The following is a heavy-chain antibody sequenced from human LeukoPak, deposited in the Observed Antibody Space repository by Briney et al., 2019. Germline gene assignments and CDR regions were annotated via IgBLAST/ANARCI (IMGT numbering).Heavy chain of an antibody. CDR3: ARIGYSSSSFDY. Sequence: PGGSLRLFCAASGFTFTNYWMSWVRQAPGKGLEWVANINQDVSVKYYVDSVKGRFTISRDNAKNSLYLQINSLRAEDTAVYFCARIGYSSSSFDYWGQGTLVTVSS. D-gene: IGHD6-13*01. V-gene: IGHV3-7*05. J-gene: IGHJ4*02. CDR1: GFTFTNYW. CDR2: INQDVSVK.